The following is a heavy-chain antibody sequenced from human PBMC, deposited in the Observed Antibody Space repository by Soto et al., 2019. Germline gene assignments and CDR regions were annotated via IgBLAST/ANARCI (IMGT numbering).Heavy chain of an antibody. CDR3: ARARADSSSWSHFDC. CDR2: IDGDGRST. CDR1: GFTFSTYW. D-gene: IGHD6-13*01. V-gene: IGHV3-74*01. Sequence: GGSLRLSCAASGFTFSTYWMHWVRQAPGKGLVWVSRIDGDGRSTTYADSVKGRFTISRDNAKNTLYLQMNSLRAEDTAVYYCARARADSSSWSHFDCWGQGALVIVS. J-gene: IGHJ4*02.